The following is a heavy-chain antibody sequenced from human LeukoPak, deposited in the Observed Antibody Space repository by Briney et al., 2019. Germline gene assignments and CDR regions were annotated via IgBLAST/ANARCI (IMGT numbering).Heavy chain of an antibody. CDR3: ARRDISSGWSFDY. CDR2: IHTSGST. V-gene: IGHV4-4*07. D-gene: IGHD6-19*01. CDR1: GGSISNYH. Sequence: SSEALSLTCTVSGGSISNYHWTWIRQPAGKGLEWIGQIHTSGSTNYNPPLKSRVTMSIDTTEDQVSLTIRSVTAADTAFYYCARRDISSGWSFDYWGQGILVIVSS. J-gene: IGHJ4*02.